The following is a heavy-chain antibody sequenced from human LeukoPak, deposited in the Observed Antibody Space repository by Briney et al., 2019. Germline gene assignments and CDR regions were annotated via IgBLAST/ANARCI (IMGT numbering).Heavy chain of an antibody. V-gene: IGHV4-34*01. J-gene: IGHJ6*02. CDR2: INHSGST. CDR1: GGSFSGYY. D-gene: IGHD2-8*02. Sequence: SETLSLTCAVYGGSFSGYYWSWIRQPPGEGLEWIGEINHSGSTNYNPSLKSRVTISVDTSKNRFSLKLDSVTAADTAVYYCARQPSLRVDYYYGMDVWGQGTTVTVSS. CDR3: ARQPSLRVDYYYGMDV.